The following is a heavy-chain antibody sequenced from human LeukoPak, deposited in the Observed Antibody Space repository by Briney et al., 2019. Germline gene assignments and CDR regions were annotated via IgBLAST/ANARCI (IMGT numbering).Heavy chain of an antibody. CDR1: GGTFSSYA. CDR2: IIPIFGTA. D-gene: IGHD4-17*01. Sequence: ASVKVSCKASGGTFSSYAISWVRQAPGQGLEWMGGIIPIFGTANYTQKFQGRVTITADESTSTAYMELSSLRSADTAVYYCASTTPPPHSSPGTRGLGYYGMDVWGQGTTVTVSS. J-gene: IGHJ6*02. V-gene: IGHV1-69*01. CDR3: ASTTPPPHSSPGTRGLGYYGMDV.